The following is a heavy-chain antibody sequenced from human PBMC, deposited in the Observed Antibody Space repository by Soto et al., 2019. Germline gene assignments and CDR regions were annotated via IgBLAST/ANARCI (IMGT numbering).Heavy chain of an antibody. CDR3: ATASLRYFDWFAGQAFDI. CDR2: SYYRSKWYN. CDR1: GDSVSSNSAA. D-gene: IGHD3-9*01. J-gene: IGHJ3*02. Sequence: PSQTLSLTCAISGDSVSSNSAAWNWIRQSPSRGLEWLGRSYYRSKWYNDYAVSVKSRITINPDTSKNQFSLQLNSVTPEDTAVYYCATASLRYFDWFAGQAFDIWGQGTMVTVSS. V-gene: IGHV6-1*01.